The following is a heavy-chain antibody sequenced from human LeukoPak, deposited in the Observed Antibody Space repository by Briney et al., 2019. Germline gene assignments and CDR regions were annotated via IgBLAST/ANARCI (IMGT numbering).Heavy chain of an antibody. CDR3: ARDHRGDRY. J-gene: IGHJ4*02. Sequence: GGSLRLSCATSGFTFDDYAMSWVRQAPGKGLEWVSGISWNSGSIGYADSVKGRFTISRDNAKNSLYLQMNSLRAEDTAVYYCARDHRGDRYWGQGTLVTVSS. CDR1: GFTFDDYA. CDR2: ISWNSGSI. V-gene: IGHV3-9*01. D-gene: IGHD4-17*01.